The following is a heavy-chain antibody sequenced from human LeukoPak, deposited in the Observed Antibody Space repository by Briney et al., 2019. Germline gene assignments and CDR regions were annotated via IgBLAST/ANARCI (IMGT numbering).Heavy chain of an antibody. J-gene: IGHJ4*02. CDR3: ARHPPFKLRIAVAGTRSSFDY. V-gene: IGHV4-4*07. D-gene: IGHD6-19*01. CDR2: IYTSGST. Sequence: PSETLSLTCTVSGGSISSYYWSWIRQPAGKGLEWIGRIYTSGSTNYNPSLKSRVTMSVDTSKNQFSLKLSSVTAADTAVYYCARHPPFKLRIAVAGTRSSFDYWGQGTLVTVSS. CDR1: GGSISSYY.